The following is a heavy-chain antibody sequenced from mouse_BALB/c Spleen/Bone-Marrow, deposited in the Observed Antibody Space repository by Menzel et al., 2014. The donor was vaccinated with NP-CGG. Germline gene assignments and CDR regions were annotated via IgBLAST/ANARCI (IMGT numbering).Heavy chain of an antibody. J-gene: IGHJ4*01. V-gene: IGHV1-54*01. CDR2: INPGSGGT. D-gene: IGHD3-1*01. CDR1: GYAFTNYL. Sequence: VHLVESGAELVRPGTSVKVSCKASGYAFTNYLIEWVKQRPGQGLEWIGVINPGSGGTNYNEKFKGKATLTADKSSSTAYMQPSSLTSDDSAVYFCARQLGPPYAMDYWGQGTSVTVSS. CDR3: ARQLGPPYAMDY.